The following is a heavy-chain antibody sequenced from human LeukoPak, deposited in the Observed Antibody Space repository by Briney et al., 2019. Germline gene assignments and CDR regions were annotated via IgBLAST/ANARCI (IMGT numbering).Heavy chain of an antibody. Sequence: PSETLSLTCTVSGYSISSGYYWGWIRQPPGKGLEWIGSIYHSGSTYYNPSLKSRVTISVDTSKNPFSLKLSSVTAADTAVYYCARHGTARQDYYYYYMDVWGKGTTVTVSS. CDR3: ARHGTARQDYYYYYMDV. J-gene: IGHJ6*03. V-gene: IGHV4-38-2*02. CDR2: IYHSGST. D-gene: IGHD6-6*01. CDR1: GYSISSGYY.